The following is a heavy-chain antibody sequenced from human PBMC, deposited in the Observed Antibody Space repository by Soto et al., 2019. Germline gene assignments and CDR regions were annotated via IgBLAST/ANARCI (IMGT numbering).Heavy chain of an antibody. J-gene: IGHJ5*02. D-gene: IGHD6-6*01. CDR1: GYSFSSHY. CDR2: INPTGGT. Sequence: ASVKVSCKASGYSFSSHYMHWVKQAPGQGLEWLGIINPTGGTEYAQKFQGRVTLTRDTSIATAYLTLTSLTSDDTALYYCAKDLTRQLAYWLDPWGQGTQVTVSS. CDR3: AKDLTRQLAYWLDP. V-gene: IGHV1-2*02.